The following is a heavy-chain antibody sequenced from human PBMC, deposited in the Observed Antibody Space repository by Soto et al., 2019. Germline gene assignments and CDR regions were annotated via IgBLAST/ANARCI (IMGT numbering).Heavy chain of an antibody. CDR2: IYFSGST. CDR1: GGSISSGGYY. CDR3: ARALWETSDGPDNWFDP. V-gene: IGHV4-31*03. D-gene: IGHD1-26*01. Sequence: QVQLQESGPGLVKPSQTLSLTCTVSGGSISSGGYYWSWIRQHPGKGLEWIGYIYFSGSTYYNPSLMSRVTISVDTSKNRFSLKLSSVTAADTAVYYCARALWETSDGPDNWFDPWGQGTLVTVSS. J-gene: IGHJ5*02.